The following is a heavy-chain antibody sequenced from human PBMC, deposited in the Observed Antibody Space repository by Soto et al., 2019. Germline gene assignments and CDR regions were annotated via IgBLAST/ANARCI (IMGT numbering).Heavy chain of an antibody. CDR2: IYYSGST. CDR1: GGSISSSSYY. J-gene: IGHJ6*02. V-gene: IGHV4-39*01. Sequence: SETLSLTCTVSGGSISSSSYYWGWVRQPPGKGLEWIGSIYYSGSTYYNPSLKSRVTISVDTSKNQFSLKLSSVTAADTAVYYCGLRYYYYGMDVWGQGTTVTVSS. CDR3: GLRYYYYGMDV.